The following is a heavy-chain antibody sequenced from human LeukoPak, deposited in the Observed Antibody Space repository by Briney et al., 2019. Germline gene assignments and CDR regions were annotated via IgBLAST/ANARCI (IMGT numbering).Heavy chain of an antibody. V-gene: IGHV3-9*01. CDR3: ARDHRGYYDSSGEFDY. Sequence: PGRSLRLSCAASGFTFDDYAMHWVRQAPGKGLECVSGISWNSGSIGYADSVKGRFTISRDNAKNSLYLQMNSLRAEDTAVYYCARDHRGYYDSSGEFDYWGPGTLVTVSS. CDR2: ISWNSGSI. CDR1: GFTFDDYA. D-gene: IGHD3-22*01. J-gene: IGHJ4*02.